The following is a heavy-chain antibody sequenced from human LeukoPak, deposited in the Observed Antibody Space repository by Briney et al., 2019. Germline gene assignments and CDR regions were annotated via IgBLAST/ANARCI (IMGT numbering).Heavy chain of an antibody. CDR1: GFAFGTYA. J-gene: IGHJ4*02. CDR2: ISANGQAT. Sequence: PGGSLRLSCAGSGFAFGTYAMSWVRQAPGMGLEGVSCISANGQATYYADSVEGRCTISRDNSKSTLYLQLNSLRAEDTATYYCARDPYNTILYRLAHWGQGTLVTVSS. CDR3: ARDPYNTILYRLAH. D-gene: IGHD3-10*01. V-gene: IGHV3-23*01.